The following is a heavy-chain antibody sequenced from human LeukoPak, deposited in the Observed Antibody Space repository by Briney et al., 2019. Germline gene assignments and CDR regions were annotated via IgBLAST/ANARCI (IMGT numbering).Heavy chain of an antibody. J-gene: IGHJ4*02. V-gene: IGHV3-23*01. CDR1: GFTFSSYA. CDR2: ISGSGGST. CDR3: AKLEADIVVEPAATFDY. D-gene: IGHD2-2*01. Sequence: GGSLRLSCAASGFTFSSYAMSWVRQAPGKGLEWVSGISGSGGSTYYADSVKGRFTISRDNSKNTLYLQMNSLRAEDTAVYYCAKLEADIVVEPAATFDYWGQGTLVTVSS.